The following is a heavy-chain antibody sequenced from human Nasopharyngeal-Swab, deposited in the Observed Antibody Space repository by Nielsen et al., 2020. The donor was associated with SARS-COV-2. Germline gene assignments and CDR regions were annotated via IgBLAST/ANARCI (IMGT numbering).Heavy chain of an antibody. D-gene: IGHD3-3*01. CDR1: GGSITSSRHR. Sequence: GSLRLSCTVSGGSITSSRHRWGWLRQPPGKGLEWIGQILVNRYTEYHPSVRGRITVYADTSENSFSLRLNSVTAADTAVYYCARLDPFGSEDKWGQGTLVTVSS. J-gene: IGHJ4*02. CDR3: ARLDPFGSEDK. V-gene: IGHV4-39*02. CDR2: ILVNRYT.